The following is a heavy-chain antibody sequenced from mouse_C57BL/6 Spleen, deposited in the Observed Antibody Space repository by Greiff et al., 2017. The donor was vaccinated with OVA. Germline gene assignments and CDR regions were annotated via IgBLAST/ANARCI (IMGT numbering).Heavy chain of an antibody. D-gene: IGHD1-1*01. CDR3: ARDRSTVVAPYFDV. Sequence: EVKLVESGGGLVKPGGSLKLSCAASGFTFSSYAMSWVRQTPEKRLEWVATISDGGSYTYYPDNVKGRFTISRDNAKNNLYLQMSRLKSEDTAMYYCARDRSTVVAPYFDVWGTGTTVTVSS. CDR2: ISDGGSYT. V-gene: IGHV5-4*01. J-gene: IGHJ1*03. CDR1: GFTFSSYA.